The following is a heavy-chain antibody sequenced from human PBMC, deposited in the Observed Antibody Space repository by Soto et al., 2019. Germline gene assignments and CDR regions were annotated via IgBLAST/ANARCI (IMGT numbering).Heavy chain of an antibody. CDR3: AGHGGYSY. J-gene: IGHJ4*02. Sequence: GGSLRLSCAVSGFSLRTNGMSWVRQAPGKGLEWVSSFSGSGDDTWYADSLKGRFTISRDNSKNTVYLQMNSLRAEDTALYYCAGHGGYSYLGQGTLVTVSS. D-gene: IGHD4-17*01. CDR2: FSGSGDDT. CDR1: GFSLRTNG. V-gene: IGHV3-23*01.